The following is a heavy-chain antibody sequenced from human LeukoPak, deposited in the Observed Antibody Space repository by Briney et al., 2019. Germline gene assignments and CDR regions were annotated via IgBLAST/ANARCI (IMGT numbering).Heavy chain of an antibody. CDR2: IYPGDSDT. V-gene: IGHV5-51*01. D-gene: IGHD2-15*01. CDR1: GYSFASYW. J-gene: IGHJ4*02. Sequence: GESLKISCKGSGYSFASYWIGWVRQMPGKGLEWMGIIYPGDSDTRYSPSLQGQVTISVDKSTRTAYLQWSSLKASDTAMYYCARRDCSGGSCFYFDYWGQGTLVAVSS. CDR3: ARRDCSGGSCFYFDY.